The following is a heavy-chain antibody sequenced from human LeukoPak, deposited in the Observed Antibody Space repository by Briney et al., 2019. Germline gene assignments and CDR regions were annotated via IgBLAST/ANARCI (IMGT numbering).Heavy chain of an antibody. CDR1: VYTFTSYG. CDR2: ISAYNGNT. J-gene: IGHJ4*02. Sequence: ASVKVSCKASVYTFTSYGISWVRQAPGQGLEWMGWISAYNGNTNYAQKLQGRVTMTTDTSTSTAYMELRSLRSDDTAVYYCARVWWLDSSGPSTALGYWGQGTLVTVSS. D-gene: IGHD3-22*01. V-gene: IGHV1-18*01. CDR3: ARVWWLDSSGPSTALGY.